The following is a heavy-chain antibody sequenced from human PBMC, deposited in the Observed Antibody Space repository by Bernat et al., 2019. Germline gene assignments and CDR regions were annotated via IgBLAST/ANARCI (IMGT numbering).Heavy chain of an antibody. J-gene: IGHJ4*02. CDR1: GFTFDDYA. D-gene: IGHD5-24*01. CDR2: ISWNSGTI. V-gene: IGHV3-9*03. CDR3: ARTKWLQSTYYFDY. Sequence: EVQLVESGGGLVQPGRSLRLSCAASGFTFDDYAMHWVRQAPGKGLEWVSGISWNSGTIGYAESVKGRFTISRDNAKNSLYLPMNSLRVEDMALYYCARTKWLQSTYYFDYWGQGTLVTVSS.